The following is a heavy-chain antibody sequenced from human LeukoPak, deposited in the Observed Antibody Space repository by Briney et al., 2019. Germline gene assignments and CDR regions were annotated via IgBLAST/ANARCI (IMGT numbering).Heavy chain of an antibody. Sequence: GGSLRLSCAASGFTFSSYAMSWVRQALGKGLEWVSAISGSGGSTYYADSVKGRFTISRDNSKNTLYLQMNSLRAEDTAVYYCAKDPYSSSWYYFDYWGQGTLVTVSS. D-gene: IGHD6-13*01. CDR1: GFTFSSYA. CDR2: ISGSGGST. CDR3: AKDPYSSSWYYFDY. J-gene: IGHJ4*02. V-gene: IGHV3-23*01.